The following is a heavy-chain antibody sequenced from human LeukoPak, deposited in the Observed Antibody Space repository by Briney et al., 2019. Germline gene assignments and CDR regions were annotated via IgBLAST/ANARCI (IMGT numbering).Heavy chain of an antibody. CDR2: IHDDGNNK. CDR3: AKEGNKRGPIDY. J-gene: IGHJ4*02. V-gene: IGHV3-30*02. D-gene: IGHD5-24*01. Sequence: GGSLRLSCAASGFTYSSYGLHWVRQAPGKGLEWVALIHDDGNNKYYADSVKGRFTISRDNSKNTLYLQMNSLRAEDTAVYYCAKEGNKRGPIDYWGQGTLVTVSS. CDR1: GFTYSSYG.